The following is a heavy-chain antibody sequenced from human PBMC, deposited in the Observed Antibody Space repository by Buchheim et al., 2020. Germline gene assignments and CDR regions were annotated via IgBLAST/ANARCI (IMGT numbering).Heavy chain of an antibody. CDR1: GFTFKKYA. CDR2: ISSSGGNT. D-gene: IGHD5-18*01. CDR3: AKVGQLWPWVDY. V-gene: IGHV3-23*01. J-gene: IGHJ4*02. Sequence: EVQLLESGGNLVQPGGSLRLSCAASGFTFKKYAMSWVRQAPGKGLEWVSAISSSGGNTYYADSVKGRFSISRDNSKKKVFLQMNSLRAEDTAVYYCAKVGQLWPWVDYWGQGTL.